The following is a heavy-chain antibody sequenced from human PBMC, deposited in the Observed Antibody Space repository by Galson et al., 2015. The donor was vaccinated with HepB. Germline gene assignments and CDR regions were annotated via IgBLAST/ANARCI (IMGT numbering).Heavy chain of an antibody. Sequence: SLRLSCAASGFTFSSYAMSWVRQAPGKGLEWVSAISGSGGSTYYADSVKGRFTISRDNSKNTLYLQMNSLRAEDTAVYYCAKVRDPYQLLGHAFDIWGQGTMVTVSS. D-gene: IGHD2-2*01. CDR1: GFTFSSYA. CDR3: AKVRDPYQLLGHAFDI. CDR2: ISGSGGST. J-gene: IGHJ3*02. V-gene: IGHV3-23*01.